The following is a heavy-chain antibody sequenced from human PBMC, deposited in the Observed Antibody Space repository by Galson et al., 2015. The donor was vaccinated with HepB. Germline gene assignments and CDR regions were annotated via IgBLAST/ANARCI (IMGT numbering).Heavy chain of an antibody. J-gene: IGHJ4*02. V-gene: IGHV3-23*01. CDR2: ITASGGDT. CDR3: AKRSASGAYYDS. D-gene: IGHD3-10*01. Sequence: SLRLSCAASGFTFNNYGMAWVRQAPGKGPEGVSTITASGGDTFYAGSVKGRFTTSRDNSKNMFFLQMNSLRAEDSAEYYCAKRSASGAYYDSWGQGTLVTVSS. CDR1: GFTFNNYG.